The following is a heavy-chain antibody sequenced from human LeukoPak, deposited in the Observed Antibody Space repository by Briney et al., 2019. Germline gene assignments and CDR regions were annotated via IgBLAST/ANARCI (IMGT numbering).Heavy chain of an antibody. CDR1: GGTFSSYA. CDR3: ARLGYCSSTSCYTGGSFDY. CDR2: IIPIFGTA. J-gene: IGHJ4*02. Sequence: SVKVSCKASGGTFSSYAISWVRQAPGQGLEWMGGIIPIFGTANYAQKFQGRVTITADESTSTAYMELSSLRSEDTAVYYCARLGYCSSTSCYTGGSFDYWGQGTLVTVSS. V-gene: IGHV1-69*13. D-gene: IGHD2-2*02.